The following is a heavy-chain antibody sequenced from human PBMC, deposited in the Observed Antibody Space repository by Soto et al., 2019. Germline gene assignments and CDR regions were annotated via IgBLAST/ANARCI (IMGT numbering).Heavy chain of an antibody. V-gene: IGHV3-15*07. CDR2: IKSKTDGGTT. D-gene: IGHD6-19*01. CDR3: TTGSGWYIPALYYFDY. J-gene: IGHJ4*02. Sequence: TGGSLRLSCAASGFTFSNAWMNWVRQAPRKGLEWVGRIKSKTDGGTTDYAAPVKGRFTISRDDSKNTLYPQMNSLKTEDTAVYYCTTGSGWYIPALYYFDYWGQGTLVTVSS. CDR1: GFTFSNAW.